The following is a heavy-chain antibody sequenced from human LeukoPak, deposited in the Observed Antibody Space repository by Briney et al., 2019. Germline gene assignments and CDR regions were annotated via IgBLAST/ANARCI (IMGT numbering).Heavy chain of an antibody. J-gene: IGHJ4*02. Sequence: GGSLRLSCAASAFTFSSYAMSWVRQAPGKGLEWVSYISSSSSTIYYADSVKGRFTISRDNAKNSLYLQMNSLRAEDTAVYYCARADITTIDYWGQGTLVTVSS. CDR2: ISSSSSTI. CDR1: AFTFSSYA. V-gene: IGHV3-48*01. CDR3: ARADITTIDY. D-gene: IGHD3-3*01.